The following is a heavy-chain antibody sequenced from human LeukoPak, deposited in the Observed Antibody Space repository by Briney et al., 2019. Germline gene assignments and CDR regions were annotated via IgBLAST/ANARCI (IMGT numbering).Heavy chain of an antibody. CDR1: GGSISSYY. D-gene: IGHD4-17*01. CDR3: ARNPPPDYGDYGNKRSNWYFDL. Sequence: PSETLSLTCTVSGGSISSYYWSWIRQPPGKGLEWIGYIYYSGSTNYNPSLKSRVTISVDTSKNQFSLKLSSVTAADTAVYYCARNPPPDYGDYGNKRSNWYFDLWGRDTLVTVSS. J-gene: IGHJ2*01. CDR2: IYYSGST. V-gene: IGHV4-59*08.